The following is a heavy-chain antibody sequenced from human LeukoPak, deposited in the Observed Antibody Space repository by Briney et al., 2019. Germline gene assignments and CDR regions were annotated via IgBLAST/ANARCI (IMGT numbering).Heavy chain of an antibody. Sequence: PSETLSLTCTVSGGSISSYYWNWIRQPPEKGLEWIGYIYYSGSTNYNPSLKSRVTISVDTSKNQFSLKLSSVTAADTAVYYCARGRWSSGWFDYWGQGTLVTVSS. V-gene: IGHV4-59*01. D-gene: IGHD6-19*01. CDR3: ARGRWSSGWFDY. CDR1: GGSISSYY. J-gene: IGHJ4*02. CDR2: IYYSGST.